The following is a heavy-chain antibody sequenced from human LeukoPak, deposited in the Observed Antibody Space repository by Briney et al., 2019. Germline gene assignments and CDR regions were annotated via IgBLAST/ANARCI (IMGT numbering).Heavy chain of an antibody. V-gene: IGHV3-23*01. J-gene: IGHJ4*02. CDR3: AKDGGGYCSSTSCYADY. CDR2: ISNSGVNT. CDR1: GFTFRSYA. D-gene: IGHD2-2*01. Sequence: GGSLRLSCEASGFTFRSYAMSWVRQAPGKGLEWVSLISNSGVNTYYANSVKGRFTISRDNSRNTLYLQMNSLRAEDTAVYYCAKDGGGYCSSTSCYADYWGQGTLVTVSS.